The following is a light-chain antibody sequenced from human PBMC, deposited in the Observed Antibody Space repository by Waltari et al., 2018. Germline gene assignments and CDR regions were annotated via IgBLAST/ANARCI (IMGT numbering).Light chain of an antibody. Sequence: QSVLTQPPSASGTHGQRVPLSCSGSSSNIAYNYVYWYPQRPGTAPKLLIYRNKQRPSGVPDRFSGSKSGASASLAISGLRSEDEGDYYCAAWDDSLRAWLFGGGTMVTVL. V-gene: IGLV1-47*01. CDR2: RNK. CDR3: AAWDDSLRAWL. J-gene: IGLJ3*02. CDR1: SSNIAYNY.